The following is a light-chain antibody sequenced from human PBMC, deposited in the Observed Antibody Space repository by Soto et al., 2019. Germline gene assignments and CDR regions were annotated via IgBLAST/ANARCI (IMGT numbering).Light chain of an antibody. CDR1: HSISSW. CDR3: QQYGSSPPVT. CDR2: DAS. V-gene: IGKV1-5*01. Sequence: DIQLTQSPSTLSASVGDRVTITCRASHSISSWLAWYQQKPGKAPNLLIYDASSLNSGVPSRFSGSGSGTDFTLTISRLEPEDFAVYYCQQYGSSPPVTFGGGTKVDIK. J-gene: IGKJ4*01.